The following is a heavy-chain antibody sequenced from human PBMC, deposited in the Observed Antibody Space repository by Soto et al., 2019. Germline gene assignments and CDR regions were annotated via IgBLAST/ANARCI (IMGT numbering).Heavy chain of an antibody. V-gene: IGHV1-18*01. CDR3: ARGYVAATPVFGY. CDR1: GSSFTSYG. Sequence: ASVKVSCKASGSSFTSYGVSWVRQAPGQGLEWMGWISVNTGNTNYAQKFQGRVSMTTDTSTSTAHMELRSLRSDDTAVYYCARGYVAATPVFGYWGQGTLVTVSS. J-gene: IGHJ4*02. D-gene: IGHD2-15*01. CDR2: ISVNTGNT.